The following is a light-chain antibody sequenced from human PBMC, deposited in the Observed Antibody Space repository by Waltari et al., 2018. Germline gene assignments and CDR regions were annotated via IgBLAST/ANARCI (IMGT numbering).Light chain of an antibody. V-gene: IGLV2-14*03. CDR1: NSELGHNY. CDR3: SSWTSGSTVV. J-gene: IGLJ2*01. CDR2: DVI. Sequence: QSALTQPASVSGSPGQSITISCTGTNSELGHNYVFWDQQHQGKAPKLMIYDVIKRPSGISNRFSGSKSGNTASLTISGLQAEDEADYFCSSWTSGSTVVFGGGTKVTVL.